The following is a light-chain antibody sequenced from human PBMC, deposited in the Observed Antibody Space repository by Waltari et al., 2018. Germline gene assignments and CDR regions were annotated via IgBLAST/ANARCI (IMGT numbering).Light chain of an antibody. CDR2: EVS. V-gene: IGLV2-14*01. Sequence: QSALTQVAAVSGAPGQSITISCTGTSGDIGNYNYVYWSQQNPGKAPKVIIYEVSNRPSRVSERFSGSKSGDTASLTISGLQAEDEAHYYCISYTSANTWVFGGGTKLTVL. CDR1: SGDIGNYNY. CDR3: ISYTSANTWV. J-gene: IGLJ3*02.